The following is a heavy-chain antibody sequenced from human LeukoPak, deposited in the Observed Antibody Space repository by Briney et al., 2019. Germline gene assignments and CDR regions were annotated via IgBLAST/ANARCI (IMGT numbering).Heavy chain of an antibody. CDR2: ISYDGGST. CDR3: ARDSTYYYGSGSSGPHYFDY. D-gene: IGHD3-10*01. Sequence: GGSLRLSCAASGFTFSSYAMHWVRQAPGKGLEWVAVISYDGGSTYYADSVKGRFTISRDNSKNTLYLQLNSLRAEDTAVYYCARDSTYYYGSGSSGPHYFDYWGQGTLVTVSS. J-gene: IGHJ4*02. CDR1: GFTFSSYA. V-gene: IGHV3-30*01.